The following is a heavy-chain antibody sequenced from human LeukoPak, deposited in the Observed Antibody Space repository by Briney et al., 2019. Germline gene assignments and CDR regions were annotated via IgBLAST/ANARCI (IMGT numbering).Heavy chain of an antibody. CDR2: LYYSGST. J-gene: IGHJ4*02. CDR3: AVAPIRKYYYDSSGYYFDY. CDR1: GGSISSYY. V-gene: IGHV4-59*08. Sequence: PSETLSLTCTVSGGSISSYYWTWIRQPPGKGLEWIRSLYYSGSTNYNPSLKSRVTISVDTSKNQLSLKLTSVTAADTAVYYCAVAPIRKYYYDSSGYYFDYWGQGTLVTVSS. D-gene: IGHD3-22*01.